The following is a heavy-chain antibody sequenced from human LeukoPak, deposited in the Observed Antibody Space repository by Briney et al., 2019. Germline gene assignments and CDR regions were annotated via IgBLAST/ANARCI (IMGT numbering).Heavy chain of an antibody. V-gene: IGHV3-53*01. Sequence: GGSPRLSCAASGFTVSSNYMSWVRPAPGKGLEWVSVIYSGGSTYYADSVKGRFTISRDNSKNTLYLQMNSLRAEDTAVYYCARGRDTPFDYWGQGTLVTVSS. CDR1: GFTVSSNY. J-gene: IGHJ4*02. CDR3: ARGRDTPFDY. CDR2: IYSGGST. D-gene: IGHD3-16*02.